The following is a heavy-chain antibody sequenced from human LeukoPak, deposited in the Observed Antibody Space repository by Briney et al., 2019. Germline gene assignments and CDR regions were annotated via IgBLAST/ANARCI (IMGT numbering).Heavy chain of an antibody. J-gene: IGHJ3*02. CDR1: GGSFSGYY. V-gene: IGHV4-34*01. CDR3: ARQGAFDI. CDR2: INHSGST. Sequence: SETLSLTCAVYGGSFSGYYWSWIRQPPGKGLEWIGEINHSGSTDYNPSLKSRVTISVDKSKNQFSLKLSSVTAADTAVYYCARQGAFDIWGQGTMVTVSS.